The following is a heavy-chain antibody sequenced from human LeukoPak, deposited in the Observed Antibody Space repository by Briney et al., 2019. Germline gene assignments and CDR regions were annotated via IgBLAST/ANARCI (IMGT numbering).Heavy chain of an antibody. D-gene: IGHD1-26*01. CDR1: GGSISSYY. CDR2: IYTSGST. CDR3: ARDRRVGATTLRWFDP. V-gene: IGHV4-4*07. Sequence: SETLSLTCTVSGGSISSYYWSWIRQPAGKGLEWIGRIYTSGSTNYNPSLKSRVTMSVDTSKNQFSLKLSSVTAADTAVYYCARDRRVGATTLRWFDPWGLGTLVTVSS. J-gene: IGHJ5*02.